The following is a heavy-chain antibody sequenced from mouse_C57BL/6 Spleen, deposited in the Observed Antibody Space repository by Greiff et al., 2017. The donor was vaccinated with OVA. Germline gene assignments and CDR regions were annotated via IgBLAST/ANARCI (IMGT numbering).Heavy chain of an antibody. CDR1: GFTFSSYT. V-gene: IGHV5-9*01. CDR2: ISGGGGNT. D-gene: IGHD2-3*01. J-gene: IGHJ2*01. Sequence: DVQLVESGGGLVKPGGSLKLSCAASGFTFSSYTMSWVRQTPEKRLEWVATISGGGGNTYYPDSVKGRFTISRDNAKNTLYLQMSSLRSEDTALYYCARRGDGSPYFDYWGQGTTLTVSS. CDR3: ARRGDGSPYFDY.